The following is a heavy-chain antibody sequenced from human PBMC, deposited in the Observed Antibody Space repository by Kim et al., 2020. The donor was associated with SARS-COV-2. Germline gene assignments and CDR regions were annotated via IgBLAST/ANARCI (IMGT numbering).Heavy chain of an antibody. D-gene: IGHD2-2*02. V-gene: IGHV3-30*18. CDR3: AKKSGRSAAIVSPFDY. CDR2: ISHDGSNK. CDR1: GFTFSSYG. J-gene: IGHJ4*02. Sequence: GGSLRLSCAASGFTFSSYGMHWVRQAPGKGLEWVAVISHDGSNKYYADSVKGRFTISRDNSKNTLYLQMNSLRAEDTAVYYCAKKSGRSAAIVSPFDYWGQGTLVTVSS.